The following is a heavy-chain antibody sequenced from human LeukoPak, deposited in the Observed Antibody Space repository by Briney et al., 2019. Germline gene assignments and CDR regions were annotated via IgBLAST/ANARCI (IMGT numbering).Heavy chain of an antibody. CDR3: AREAVYYYGSGSSKNPFDY. J-gene: IGHJ4*02. CDR2: IKQDGSEK. Sequence: PGGSLRLSCAASGFTFSSYWMSWVRQAPGKGLERVANIKQDGSEKYYVDSVKGRFTISRDNAKNSLYLQMNSLRAEDTAVYYCAREAVYYYGSGSSKNPFDYWGQGTLVTVSS. V-gene: IGHV3-7*01. D-gene: IGHD3-10*01. CDR1: GFTFSSYW.